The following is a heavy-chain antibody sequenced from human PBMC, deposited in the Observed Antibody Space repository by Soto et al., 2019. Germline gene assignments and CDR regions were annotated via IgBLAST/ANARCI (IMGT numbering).Heavy chain of an antibody. V-gene: IGHV3-30*03. J-gene: IGHJ4*02. CDR3: AISDSSGYPVDY. CDR1: GFTFSSYG. Sequence: GGSLRLSCAASGFTFSSYGMHWVRQAPGKGLEWVAVISYDGSNKYYADSVKGRFTISRDNSKNTLYLQMNSLRAEDTAVYYCAISDSSGYPVDYWGQGTLVTVSS. D-gene: IGHD3-22*01. CDR2: ISYDGSNK.